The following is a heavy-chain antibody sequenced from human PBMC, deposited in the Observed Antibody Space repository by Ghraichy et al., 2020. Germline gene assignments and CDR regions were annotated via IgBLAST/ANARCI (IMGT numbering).Heavy chain of an antibody. CDR3: ARDGRPNDY. Sequence: GGSLRLSCAASGFTFSSYWMTWVRQAPGKGLEWVANIKQDGSEKYYVDSVKGRFTISRDNAKNSLYLQMNNLRADDSAVYYCARDGRPNDYWGQGTLVTVSS. V-gene: IGHV3-7*03. J-gene: IGHJ4*02. D-gene: IGHD1-1*01. CDR1: GFTFSSYW. CDR2: IKQDGSEK.